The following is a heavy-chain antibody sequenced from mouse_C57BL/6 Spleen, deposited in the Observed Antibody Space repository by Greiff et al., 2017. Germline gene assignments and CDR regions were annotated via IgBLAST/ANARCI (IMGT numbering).Heavy chain of an antibody. D-gene: IGHD2-4*01. CDR2: IRNKANNHAT. CDR1: GFTFSDAW. V-gene: IGHV6-6*01. CDR3: TRDYDGDYFDY. J-gene: IGHJ2*01. Sequence: EVMLVESGGGLVQPGGSMKLSCAASGFTFSDAWMDWVRQSPEKGLEWVAEIRNKANNHATYYAESVKGRFTISRDDSKSSVYPQMNSLRAEDTGIYYCTRDYDGDYFDYWGQGTTLTVSS.